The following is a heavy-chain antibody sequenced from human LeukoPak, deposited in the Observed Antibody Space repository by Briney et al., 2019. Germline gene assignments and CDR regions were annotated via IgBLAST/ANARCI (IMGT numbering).Heavy chain of an antibody. CDR1: GFTLSSYS. J-gene: IGHJ4*02. D-gene: IGHD6-19*01. Sequence: PGGSLRLSCAASGFTLSSYSMNWVRQAPGKGLEWVSYISSSSSTIYYADSLKGRFTISRDNAKKSLYLQMNSLRAEDTAVYYCARDQSGSGWYYWGQGTLVTVSS. CDR2: ISSSSSTI. CDR3: ARDQSGSGWYY. V-gene: IGHV3-48*01.